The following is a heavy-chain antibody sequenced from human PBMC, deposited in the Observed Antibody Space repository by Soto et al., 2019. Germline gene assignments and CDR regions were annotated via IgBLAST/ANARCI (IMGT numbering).Heavy chain of an antibody. V-gene: IGHV4-34*01. CDR2: INHSGST. Sequence: PSETLSLTCAVYGGSFGGSYWSWIRQPPGKGLEWIGEINHSGSTNYNPSLKSRVTISVDTSKNQFSLKLSSVTAADTAVYYCARGLYGDLDYWGQGTLVTVSS. CDR1: GGSFGGSY. J-gene: IGHJ4*02. CDR3: ARGLYGDLDY. D-gene: IGHD4-17*01.